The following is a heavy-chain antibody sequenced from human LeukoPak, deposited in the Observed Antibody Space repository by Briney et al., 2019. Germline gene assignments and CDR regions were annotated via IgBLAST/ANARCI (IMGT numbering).Heavy chain of an antibody. Sequence: GASVKVSCKASGYTFTSYYMHWVRQAPGQGLEWMGIINPSGGSTSYAQKFQGRVTMTRDTSTSTVYMELSSLRSEDTAVYYCARIPHNGGNSEGYYYYMDVWGKGTTVTVSS. V-gene: IGHV1-46*01. D-gene: IGHD4-23*01. CDR2: INPSGGST. J-gene: IGHJ6*03. CDR3: ARIPHNGGNSEGYYYYMDV. CDR1: GYTFTSYY.